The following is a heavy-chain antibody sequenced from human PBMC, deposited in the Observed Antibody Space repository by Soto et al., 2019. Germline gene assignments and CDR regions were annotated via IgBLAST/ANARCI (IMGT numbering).Heavy chain of an antibody. D-gene: IGHD6-19*01. Sequence: PGWSLRLSCASSVFTFDDYGMHWVRQGPGKGLEWVSGISWNSGSIGYAEFVKGRFTISRDNAKKSLYLQMNSLRAEDTALYFCAKSNNTGWFYFDYWGQGILVTVSS. J-gene: IGHJ4*02. V-gene: IGHV3-9*01. CDR1: VFTFDDYG. CDR2: ISWNSGSI. CDR3: AKSNNTGWFYFDY.